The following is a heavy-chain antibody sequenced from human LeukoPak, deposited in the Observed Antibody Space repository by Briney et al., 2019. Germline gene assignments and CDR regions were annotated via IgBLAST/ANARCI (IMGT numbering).Heavy chain of an antibody. Sequence: GGSLRLSCAGSGFTPSGYWMTWVRRAPGKGLEWVANIKYDGSEKQYVDSVKGRFTISRDNAKNSLYLQMNSLRVEDMAVYYCARGLGWLDPWGQGTLVTVSS. V-gene: IGHV3-7*01. CDR3: ARGLGWLDP. J-gene: IGHJ5*02. CDR2: IKYDGSEK. CDR1: GFTPSGYW.